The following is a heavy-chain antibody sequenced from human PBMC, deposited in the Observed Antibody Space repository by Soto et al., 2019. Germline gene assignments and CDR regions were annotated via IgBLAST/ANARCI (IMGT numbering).Heavy chain of an antibody. Sequence: PGGSLRLSCAASGFDFSRDYMNWVRQAPGKGLEWVAIIKPDGSEKGYVDSVKGRFTISRDNAKNTLYLQMDSLRAEDTAVYYCAKDWSWAAKAGQHGPLDYWGQGTLVTVSS. CDR2: IKPDGSEK. CDR1: GFDFSRDY. CDR3: AKDWSWAAKAGQHGPLDY. J-gene: IGHJ4*02. V-gene: IGHV3-7*03. D-gene: IGHD3-3*01.